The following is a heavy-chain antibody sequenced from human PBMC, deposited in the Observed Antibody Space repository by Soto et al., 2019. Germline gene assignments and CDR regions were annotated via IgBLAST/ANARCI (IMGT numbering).Heavy chain of an antibody. V-gene: IGHV3-23*01. Sequence: EVQLLESGGDLVQPGGSLRLSCEASGFTFNSFAMTWVRQAPGKGLEWVSSIINTGDDTYYADFVRGRFTISRDNSKNSLYLQMSSLGAEDTAVYFCEQGSTRDGYRDLAYWGHGTRVTVSS. D-gene: IGHD5-18*01. CDR1: GFTFNSFA. J-gene: IGHJ4*03. CDR3: EQGSTRDGYRDLAY. CDR2: IINTGDDT.